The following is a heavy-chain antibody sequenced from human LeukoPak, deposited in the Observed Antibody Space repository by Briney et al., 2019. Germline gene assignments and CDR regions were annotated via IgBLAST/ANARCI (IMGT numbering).Heavy chain of an antibody. V-gene: IGHV4-4*07. D-gene: IGHD4-17*01. CDR1: CGSMSTYY. J-gene: IGHJ2*01. Sequence: SETLSLTCTVSCGSMSTYYWSWIRQPAGKGLEWSGRIYASGNTNYNPSLKSRLTMSVDTSKNQFSLKLSSVTAADTAVYYCARESVQDGDYMWYFDLWGRGTLVTVSS. CDR3: ARESVQDGDYMWYFDL. CDR2: IYASGNT.